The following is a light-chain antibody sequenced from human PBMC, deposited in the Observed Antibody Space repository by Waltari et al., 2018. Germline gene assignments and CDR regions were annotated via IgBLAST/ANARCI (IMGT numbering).Light chain of an antibody. Sequence: QAALTQPRSVSGSPGQSVTISCTGISSDVGGYNYVSWYQHHPGTAPKLMIYEVTKRSSGVSDRFSGSKSGNTASRTISGLQAEDEADYYCCSYAGTYTDVFGSGTKLTVL. J-gene: IGLJ6*01. CDR3: CSYAGTYTDV. CDR1: SSDVGGYNY. CDR2: EVT. V-gene: IGLV2-11*01.